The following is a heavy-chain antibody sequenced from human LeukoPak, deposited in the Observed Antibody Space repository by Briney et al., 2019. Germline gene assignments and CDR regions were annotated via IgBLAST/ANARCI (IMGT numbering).Heavy chain of an antibody. CDR2: IKQDGSEK. CDR3: ATHGAGYGTDILIKAGF. D-gene: IGHD2-8*02. V-gene: IGHV3-7*03. Sequence: GGSLRLSCAASGFTFSSYWMSWVRQAPGKGLEWVANIKQDGSEKYYVDSVKGRFTISRDNAKNSLYLQMNSLKASDTAIYYCATHGAGYGTDILIKAGFWGQGTQVAVSS. J-gene: IGHJ4*02. CDR1: GFTFSSYW.